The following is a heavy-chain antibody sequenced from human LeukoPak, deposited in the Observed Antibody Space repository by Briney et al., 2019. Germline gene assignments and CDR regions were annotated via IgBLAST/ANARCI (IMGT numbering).Heavy chain of an antibody. V-gene: IGHV4-34*01. CDR1: GGSFSGYY. CDR2: INHSGST. CDR3: ARGGYSYAFDI. D-gene: IGHD5-18*01. J-gene: IGHJ3*02. Sequence: SETLSLTCAVYGGSFSGYYWSWIRQPPGKGLEWIGEINHSGSTNYNPSLKSRVTISVDTSKNQFSLKLSSVTAADTAVYCCARGGYSYAFDIWGQGTVVTVSS.